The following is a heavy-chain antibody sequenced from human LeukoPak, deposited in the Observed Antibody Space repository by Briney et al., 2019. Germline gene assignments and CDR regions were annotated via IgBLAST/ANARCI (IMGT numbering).Heavy chain of an antibody. CDR2: INHSGST. J-gene: IGHJ4*02. V-gene: IGHV4-34*01. D-gene: IGHD3-10*01. Sequence: SETLSLTCAVYGGSFSGYYWSWIRQPPGKGLEWIREINHSGSTNYNPSLKSRVTISVDTSKNQFSLKLSSVTAADTAVYYCARGSMVRGVPIDYWGQGTLVTVSS. CDR1: GGSFSGYY. CDR3: ARGSMVRGVPIDY.